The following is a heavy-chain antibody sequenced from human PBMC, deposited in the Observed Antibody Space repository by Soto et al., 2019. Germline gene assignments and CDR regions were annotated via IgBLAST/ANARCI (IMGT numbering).Heavy chain of an antibody. D-gene: IGHD1-26*01. J-gene: IGHJ5*02. CDR3: TRGRTRTAELRTS. Sequence: VRLQESGPGLVKPSETLSLTCSVSGDPINNYYWGWIRQHAGKGLEWIGRKYSSGSANYNPTLRSRGTMSVDTSRNQFFLSVTSVTATDTPVYFSTRGRTRTAELRTSWGQGIQVIVSS. CDR2: KYSSGSA. CDR1: GDPINNYY. V-gene: IGHV4-4*07.